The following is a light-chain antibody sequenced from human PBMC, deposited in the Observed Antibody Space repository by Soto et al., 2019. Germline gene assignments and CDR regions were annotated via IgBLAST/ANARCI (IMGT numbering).Light chain of an antibody. V-gene: IGLV2-14*01. J-gene: IGLJ1*01. CDR2: DVS. CDR1: SSDVGGYNY. CDR3: SSYTSSSDYV. Sequence: QSVLTQPASVSGSPGQSITISCTGTSSDVGGYNYVSWYQQHPGKAPKLMIYDVSNRPSGVSNRLSGSKSGNTASLTISGLQAEDEADYYCSSYTSSSDYVFGTGTKVTVL.